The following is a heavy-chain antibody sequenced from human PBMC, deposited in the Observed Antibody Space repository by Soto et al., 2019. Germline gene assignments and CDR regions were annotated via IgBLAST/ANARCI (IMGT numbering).Heavy chain of an antibody. J-gene: IGHJ6*02. Sequence: PSETLSLTCTVSGGSISSSSYYWGWIRQPPGKGLEWIGSIYYSGSTYYNPSLKSRVTISVDTSKNQFSLKLSSVTAADTAVYYCARFYYGSGSYVYGYYYHYYGMDVWGQGAAVTVSS. D-gene: IGHD3-10*01. V-gene: IGHV4-39*01. CDR3: ARFYYGSGSYVYGYYYHYYGMDV. CDR2: IYYSGST. CDR1: GGSISSSSYY.